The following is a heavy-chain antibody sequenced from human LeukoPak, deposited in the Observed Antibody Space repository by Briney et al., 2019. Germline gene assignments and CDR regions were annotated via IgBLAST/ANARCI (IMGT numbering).Heavy chain of an antibody. D-gene: IGHD3-10*01. CDR2: ISGSGGST. CDR1: GFTFSSYA. CDR3: VGPDSQFDC. V-gene: IGHV3-23*01. J-gene: IGHJ4*02. Sequence: GGSLRLSCAASGFTFSSYAMSWVRQAPGKGLEWVSGISGSGGSTHYADSVKGRFTISRDNSKNTLNVQMNNLRAEDTAVYYCVGPDSQFDCWGQGTLVTVSS.